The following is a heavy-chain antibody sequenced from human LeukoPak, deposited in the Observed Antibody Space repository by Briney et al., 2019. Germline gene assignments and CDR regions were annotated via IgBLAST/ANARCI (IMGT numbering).Heavy chain of an antibody. D-gene: IGHD4-23*01. CDR3: AKDRRNSAFDY. V-gene: IGHV3-30*18. CDR2: ISYDGSNK. CDR1: GFTFSSYG. J-gene: IGHJ4*02. Sequence: GGSLRLSYAASGFTFSSYGMHWVRQAPGKGLEWVAVISYDGSNKYYADSVKGRFTISRDNSKNTLYLQMNSLRAEDTAVYYCAKDRRNSAFDYWGQGTLVTVSS.